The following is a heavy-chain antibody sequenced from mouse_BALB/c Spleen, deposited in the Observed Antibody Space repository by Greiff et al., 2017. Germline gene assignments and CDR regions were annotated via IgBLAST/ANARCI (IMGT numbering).Heavy chain of an antibody. D-gene: IGHD1-1*01. CDR3: ARGDYYGSYWYFDV. J-gene: IGHJ1*01. Sequence: EVKLVESGPSLVKPSQTLSLTCSVTGDSITSGYWNWIRKFPGNKLEYMGYISYSGSTYYNPSLKSRISITRDTSKNQYYLQLNSVTTEDTATYYCARGDYYGSYWYFDVWGAGTTVTVSS. CDR1: GDSITSGY. CDR2: ISYSGST. V-gene: IGHV3-8*02.